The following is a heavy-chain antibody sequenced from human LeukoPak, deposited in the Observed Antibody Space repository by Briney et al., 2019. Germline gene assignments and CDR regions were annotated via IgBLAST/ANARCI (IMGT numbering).Heavy chain of an antibody. V-gene: IGHV3-23*01. CDR1: GFTFSSYA. J-gene: IGHJ3*02. CDR3: AKDLTSGATRLAAMGTHAFDI. D-gene: IGHD3-16*01. Sequence: PGGSLRLSCAASGFTFSSYAMSWVRQAPGKGLKWVSAISGSGGSTYYADSVKGRFTISRDNSKNTLYLQMNSLRAEHTAVYYCAKDLTSGATRLAAMGTHAFDIWGQGTMVTVSS. CDR2: ISGSGGST.